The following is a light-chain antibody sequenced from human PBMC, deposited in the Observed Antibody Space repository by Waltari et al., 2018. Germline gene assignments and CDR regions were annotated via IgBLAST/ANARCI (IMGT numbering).Light chain of an antibody. CDR2: GAS. CDR3: QQYNNWQIT. J-gene: IGKJ5*01. CDR1: QSVGYN. Sequence: EVVMTQSPATLSVSPGERVTLSCRARQSVGYNLAWFQQQPGQAPRLLIYGASTRATDIPDRCSGSGSGTAFTLTISSLQSEDFANYYCQQYNNWQITFGQGTRLDLK. V-gene: IGKV3-15*01.